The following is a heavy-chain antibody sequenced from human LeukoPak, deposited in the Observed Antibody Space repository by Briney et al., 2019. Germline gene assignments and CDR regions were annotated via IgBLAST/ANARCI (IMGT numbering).Heavy chain of an antibody. CDR1: GFTFSSYA. Sequence: PGGSLRLSCAASGFTFSSYAMSWVRQAPGKGLEWVSTISGSGGSTNYADSVKGRFTISRDNSKNTLYLQMNSLRVEDTALYYCAKDGCLSSSGSTNWFDPWGQGTLVTVSS. CDR2: ISGSGGST. D-gene: IGHD1-26*01. CDR3: AKDGCLSSSGSTNWFDP. V-gene: IGHV3-23*01. J-gene: IGHJ5*02.